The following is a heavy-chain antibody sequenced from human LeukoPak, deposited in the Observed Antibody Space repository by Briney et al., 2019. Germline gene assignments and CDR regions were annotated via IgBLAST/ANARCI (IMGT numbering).Heavy chain of an antibody. D-gene: IGHD6-13*01. CDR3: VKDRGSTWVLVSFDS. CDR2: IWYDGSVR. V-gene: IGHV3-33*06. CDR1: GFAFSTYG. J-gene: IGHJ4*02. Sequence: PGGSLRLSCAASGFAFSTYGMHWVRQAPGKGLEWVALIWYDGSVRNYADSVKGRFTIPRDNSKNTLYLEMNSLRAEDTALYYCVKDRGSTWVLVSFDSWGQGTPVTVSS.